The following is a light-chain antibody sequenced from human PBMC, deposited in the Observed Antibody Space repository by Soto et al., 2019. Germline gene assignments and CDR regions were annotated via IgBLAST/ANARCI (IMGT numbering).Light chain of an antibody. V-gene: IGKV3D-15*01. CDR1: QSVSNN. Sequence: LSLSPRDRASLSCRDRQSVSNNYLAWYQQKPGQAPRLLIYGASSRATGIPDRFSGSGSGTEFTLTISSLQSEDFAVYYCQQYNNWPRVTFGGGTKVDI. CDR2: GAS. J-gene: IGKJ4*01. CDR3: QQYNNWPRVT.